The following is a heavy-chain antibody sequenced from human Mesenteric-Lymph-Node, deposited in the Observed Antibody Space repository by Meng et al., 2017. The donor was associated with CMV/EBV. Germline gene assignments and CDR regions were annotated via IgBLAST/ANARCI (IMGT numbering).Heavy chain of an antibody. CDR3: VRIREAGTTNQVFAA. CDR2: INNGGDII. J-gene: IGHJ4*02. D-gene: IGHD1-7*01. Sequence: GESLKISCATSGFTFSSYAMNWVRQAPGKGLEWISYINNGGDIIFYTDSAKGRFTISRDDARNSLYLEMNSLRVEDTALYYCVRIREAGTTNQVFAAWGQGTLVTVSS. CDR1: GFTFSSYA. V-gene: IGHV3-48*03.